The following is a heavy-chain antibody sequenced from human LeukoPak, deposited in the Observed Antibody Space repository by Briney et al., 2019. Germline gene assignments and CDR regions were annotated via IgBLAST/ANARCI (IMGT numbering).Heavy chain of an antibody. D-gene: IGHD3-16*01. V-gene: IGHV4-59*01. J-gene: IGHJ5*02. CDR3: ARGGFEYTFAP. CDR1: GGSISSYY. CDR2: IYYSGST. Sequence: PSETLSLTCTVSGGSISSYYWSWIRQPPGKGLEWIGYIYYSGSTNYNPSLKSRVTISVDTSKNQFSLKLSSVTAADTAVYYCARGGFEYTFAPGGKGPLVPVS.